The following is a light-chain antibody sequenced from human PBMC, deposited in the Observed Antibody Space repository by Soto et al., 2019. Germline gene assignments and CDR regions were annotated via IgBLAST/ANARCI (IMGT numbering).Light chain of an antibody. J-gene: IGLJ3*02. V-gene: IGLV1-40*01. CDR3: QSYDSSLRGWV. Sequence: QSVLTQPPSVSGAPGQRVTISCTGSSSNIGANYDVHWYQHVPGTAPRLLISGDSNRPSGVPDRFSGSKSGTSASLGITGLQAEDEADYYCQSYDSSLRGWVFGGGTKLTVL. CDR2: GDS. CDR1: SSNIGANYD.